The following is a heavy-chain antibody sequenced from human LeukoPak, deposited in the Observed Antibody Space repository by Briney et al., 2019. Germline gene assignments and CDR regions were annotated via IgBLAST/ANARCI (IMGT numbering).Heavy chain of an antibody. Sequence: GGSLRLSCAASGFTFSSYSMNWVRQAPGKGLEWVSYISSSSSTIYYADSVKGRFTISRDNAKNSLYLQMNSLRAEDTAVYYCATHSSSFLDYWGQGTLVTVSS. V-gene: IGHV3-48*04. J-gene: IGHJ4*02. CDR2: ISSSSSTI. CDR3: ATHSSSFLDY. CDR1: GFTFSSYS. D-gene: IGHD6-13*01.